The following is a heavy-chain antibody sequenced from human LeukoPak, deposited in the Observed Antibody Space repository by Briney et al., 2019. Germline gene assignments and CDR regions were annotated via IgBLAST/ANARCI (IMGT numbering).Heavy chain of an antibody. J-gene: IGHJ4*02. V-gene: IGHV4-4*07. Sequence: PSETLSLTCTVSGGSINSYYWSWIRQPAGKGLEWIGRIYISGSTKYNPSLKSRVTMSVDTSKNQFSLKLSSVTAADTALYYCARDRGTWNDDGFDYWGQGTLVTVSS. CDR2: IYISGST. CDR1: GGSINSYY. CDR3: ARDRGTWNDDGFDY. D-gene: IGHD1-1*01.